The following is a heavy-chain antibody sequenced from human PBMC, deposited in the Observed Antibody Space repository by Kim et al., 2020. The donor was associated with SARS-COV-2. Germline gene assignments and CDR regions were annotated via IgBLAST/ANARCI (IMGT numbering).Heavy chain of an antibody. D-gene: IGHD3-9*01. V-gene: IGHV3-23*01. J-gene: IGHJ4*02. CDR1: GFTFSSYA. CDR2: ISGSGGST. CDR3: ANAPGAYYDILTDY. Sequence: GGSLRLSCAASGFTFSSYAMSWVRQAPGKGLEWVSAISGSGGSTYYADSVKGRFTISRDNSKNTLYLQMNSLRAEDTAVYYCANAPGAYYDILTDYWGQGTLVTVSS.